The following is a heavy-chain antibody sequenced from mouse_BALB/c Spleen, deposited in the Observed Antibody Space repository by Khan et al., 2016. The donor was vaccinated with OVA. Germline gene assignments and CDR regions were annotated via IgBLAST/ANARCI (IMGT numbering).Heavy chain of an antibody. D-gene: IGHD2-2*01. CDR2: IDPFSGGI. V-gene: IGHV1S135*01. J-gene: IGHJ3*01. CDR3: TRHGYVAWFTY. CDR1: GYSFTSYY. Sequence: EVQLQESGPELMKPGASVKISCKASGYSFTSYYIHWIIQSHGKSLEWIGYIDPFSGGITYNQKFKGKATLTVDKSSSTAYIYFSNLTSEDSAVYYCTRHGYVAWFTYWGQGTLVTVSA.